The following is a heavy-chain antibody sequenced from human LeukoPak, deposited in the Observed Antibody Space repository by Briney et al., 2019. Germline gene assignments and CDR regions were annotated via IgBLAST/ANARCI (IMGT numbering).Heavy chain of an antibody. Sequence: SETLSLTCAVYGGSFSGYYWSWIRQPPGKGLEWIGEINHSGSTNYNPSLKSRVTISVDTSKNQFSLKLSSVTAADTAVYYCARGRGGIAVAGRPRRGFDPWGQGTLVTVSS. J-gene: IGHJ5*02. CDR1: GGSFSGYY. CDR3: ARGRGGIAVAGRPRRGFDP. V-gene: IGHV4-34*01. CDR2: INHSGST. D-gene: IGHD6-19*01.